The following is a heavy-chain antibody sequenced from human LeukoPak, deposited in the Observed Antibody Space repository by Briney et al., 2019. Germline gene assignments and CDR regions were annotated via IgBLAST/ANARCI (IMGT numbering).Heavy chain of an antibody. D-gene: IGHD3-22*01. CDR1: GYTFTSYY. V-gene: IGHV1-46*01. Sequence: ASVKVSCKASGYTFTSYYMHWVRQAPGQGLEWMGIINPSGGSTSYAQKFQGRVTMTRDTSISTAYMELTRLRSDDTAVYYCARYSSGSGIDYWGQGTLVTVSS. CDR2: INPSGGST. CDR3: ARYSSGSGIDY. J-gene: IGHJ4*02.